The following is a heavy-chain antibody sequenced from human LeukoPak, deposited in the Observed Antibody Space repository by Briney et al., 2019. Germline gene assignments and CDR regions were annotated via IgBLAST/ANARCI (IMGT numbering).Heavy chain of an antibody. D-gene: IGHD2-2*01. CDR3: VRDLSPAPTTASRFDY. V-gene: IGHV3-21*01. J-gene: IGHJ4*02. CDR1: GFTFSSYS. Sequence: GGSLRLSCAASGFTFSSYSINWVRPAPGKVLEWVSSISSSSRYIHYADSVKGRFTISRDNAENSLYLQMNSLRAEDTAVYYCVRDLSPAPTTASRFDYWGQGTLVTVSS. CDR2: ISSSSRYI.